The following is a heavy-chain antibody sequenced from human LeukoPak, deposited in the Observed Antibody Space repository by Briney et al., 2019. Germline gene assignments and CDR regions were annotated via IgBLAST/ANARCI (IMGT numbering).Heavy chain of an antibody. V-gene: IGHV4-34*01. D-gene: IGHD1-26*01. Sequence: SETLSLTCAVYGGSFSGYYWSWIRQPPGKGLEWIGEINHSGSTNYNPSHKSRVTISVDTSKNQFSLKLSSVTAADTAVYYCARGFAFEPQVGANDAFDIWGQGTMVTVSS. J-gene: IGHJ3*02. CDR2: INHSGST. CDR1: GGSFSGYY. CDR3: ARGFAFEPQVGANDAFDI.